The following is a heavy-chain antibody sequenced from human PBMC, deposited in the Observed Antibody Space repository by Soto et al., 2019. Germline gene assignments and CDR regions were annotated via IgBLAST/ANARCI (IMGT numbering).Heavy chain of an antibody. Sequence: GESLKISCKGSGFTFTAYWIGWVRQMPGKGLEWMGIMFPGDSTTRYSLSFQGQVTMSADKSISTAYLQWNSLKASDTAMYYCARVVIGYCSSTSCPADYWGQGALVHRLL. CDR2: MFPGDSTT. V-gene: IGHV5-51*01. CDR3: ARVVIGYCSSTSCPADY. CDR1: GFTFTAYW. D-gene: IGHD2-2*01. J-gene: IGHJ4*02.